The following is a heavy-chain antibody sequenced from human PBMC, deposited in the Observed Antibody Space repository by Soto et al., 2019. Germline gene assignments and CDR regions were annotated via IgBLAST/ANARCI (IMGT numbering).Heavy chain of an antibody. CDR2: VHFSGST. V-gene: IGHV4-59*01. J-gene: IGHJ4*02. CDR1: GGSIDSYY. Sequence: SETLSLTCTVSGGSIDSYYWSWIRQPPGKGLEWIEYVHFSGSTNHNPSLKSRVALSLDTSKNQFSLRLSSVTAADSAVYYCARGGLEDDGLHYFDSWGQGALVTVSS. CDR3: ARGGLEDDGLHYFDS. D-gene: IGHD4-17*01.